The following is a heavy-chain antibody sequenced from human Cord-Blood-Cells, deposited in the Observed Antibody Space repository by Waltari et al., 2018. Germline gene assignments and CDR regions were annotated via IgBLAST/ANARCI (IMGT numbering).Heavy chain of an antibody. CDR2: ISWKSGSM. Sequence: EVQLVESGGGLLQPGRSLRLSCTASGFTFDDYAMHWVRQAPGKGLEWVLGISWKSGSMWYAESVKGRFTIARDNGKKSLDLQMNSRGAEDTALYDWAKDMGLIGGYDQWGAFDIGGQGTMVTGAS. J-gene: IGHJ3*02. CDR3: AKDMGLIGGYDQWGAFDI. CDR1: GFTFDDYA. D-gene: IGHD5-12*01. V-gene: IGHV3-9*01.